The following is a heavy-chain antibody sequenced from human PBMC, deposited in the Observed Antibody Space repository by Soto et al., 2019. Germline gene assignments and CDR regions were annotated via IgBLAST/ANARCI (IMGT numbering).Heavy chain of an antibody. D-gene: IGHD1-26*01. CDR3: ERREETSRVGGLGV. CDR2: IQYSGGT. V-gene: IGHV4-39*01. Sequence: PSETLSLTCSVSGGSISGGTYFWDWIRQPPGKGLEWIGSIQYSGGTYYNPSLESRVTIAVDPSKSQFSLRLSSVTAADTAMYYCERREETSRVGGLGVWGQGTPVTVSS. J-gene: IGHJ6*02. CDR1: GGSISGGTYF.